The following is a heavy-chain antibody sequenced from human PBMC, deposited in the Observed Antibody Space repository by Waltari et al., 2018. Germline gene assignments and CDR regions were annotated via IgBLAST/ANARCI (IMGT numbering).Heavy chain of an antibody. Sequence: EAQLVESGGGLTQPVASLRLSCPPSAFPFSDHYMDWPRPAPGKGLQWIGRSKRRVDSYATHYAASVKGRFIISRDDSTDSLYLQMNSLKTEDTAVYYCAQLGTGHWGQWTLVTVSS. D-gene: IGHD1-1*01. CDR1: AFPFSDHY. J-gene: IGHJ1*01. CDR3: AQLGTGH. V-gene: IGHV3-72*01. CDR2: SKRRVDSYAT.